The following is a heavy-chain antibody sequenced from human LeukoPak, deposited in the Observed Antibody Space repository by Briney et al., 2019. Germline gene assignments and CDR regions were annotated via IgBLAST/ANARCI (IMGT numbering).Heavy chain of an antibody. V-gene: IGHV3-53*01. J-gene: IGHJ4*02. D-gene: IGHD6-6*01. CDR2: IYSADTT. Sequence: GGSRRLSCAASGFTVSSKYMSWVRQAPGKGLEWVSVIYSADTTHYADSVKGRFTISRDSSKNTLYLQMNSLRAEDTAVYYCAREPDYSSCFDYWGQGTLVTVSS. CDR3: AREPDYSSCFDY. CDR1: GFTVSSKY.